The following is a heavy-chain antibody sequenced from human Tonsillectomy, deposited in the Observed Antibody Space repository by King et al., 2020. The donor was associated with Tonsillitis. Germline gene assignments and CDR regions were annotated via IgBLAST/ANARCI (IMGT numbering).Heavy chain of an antibody. D-gene: IGHD3/OR15-3a*01. Sequence: VQLVESGGGLVKLGGSWRLSCAAPEFTLSTHTMNWVGRPQGRGLEWVYSFSRSRNYMYYADSVKGRFTISRDNARNSLYLQMNSLRAEDTAVYYCARGTVGFDPWGQGTLVIVSS. CDR2: FSRSRNYM. J-gene: IGHJ5*02. CDR1: EFTLSTHT. V-gene: IGHV3-21*01. CDR3: ARGTVGFDP.